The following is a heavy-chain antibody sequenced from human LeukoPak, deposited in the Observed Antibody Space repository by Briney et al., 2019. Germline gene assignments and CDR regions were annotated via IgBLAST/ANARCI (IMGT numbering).Heavy chain of an antibody. D-gene: IGHD3-22*01. CDR1: GFTVSINY. J-gene: IGHJ4*02. V-gene: IGHV3-66*01. CDR2: IYTGGST. CDR3: ARAPSYYYDRSGYYDY. Sequence: GGSLRLSCAASGFTVSINYMSWVRQAPGKGLQWVSGIYTGGSTEYADSVKGRFTISRDNSKNTLYLQRNSLRAEDTTVYYCARAPSYYYDRSGYYDYWGQGTLVTVAS.